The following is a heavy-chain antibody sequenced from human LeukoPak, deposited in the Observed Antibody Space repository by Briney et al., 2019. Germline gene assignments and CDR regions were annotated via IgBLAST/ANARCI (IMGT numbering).Heavy chain of an antibody. CDR1: GGSITSYY. Sequence: PSETLSLTCTVSGGSITSYYWSWIRQPPGKGLEWIGYISYSGSTNYNPSLKSRVTISVDTSKNQFSLKLSSVTAADTAVYYCARGPTTNCSGGSCYPRLGGYWGQGTLVTVSS. D-gene: IGHD2-15*01. V-gene: IGHV4-59*12. CDR3: ARGPTTNCSGGSCYPRLGGY. J-gene: IGHJ4*02. CDR2: ISYSGST.